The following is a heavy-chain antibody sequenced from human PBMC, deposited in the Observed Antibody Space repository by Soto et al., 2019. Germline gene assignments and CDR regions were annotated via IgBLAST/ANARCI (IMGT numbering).Heavy chain of an antibody. CDR1: GGSISSGGYY. V-gene: IGHV4-31*03. Sequence: PSETLSLTCTVSGGSISSGGYYWSWIRQHPGKGLEWIGYIYYSGSTYYNPSLKSRVTISVDTSKNQFSLKLSSVTAADTAVYYCGVDTAMGNYYYYGIDVWGQRTTVTVSS. J-gene: IGHJ6*02. D-gene: IGHD5-18*01. CDR3: GVDTAMGNYYYYGIDV. CDR2: IYYSGST.